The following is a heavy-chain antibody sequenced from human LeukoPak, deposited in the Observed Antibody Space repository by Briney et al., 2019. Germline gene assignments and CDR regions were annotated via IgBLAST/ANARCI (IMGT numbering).Heavy chain of an antibody. D-gene: IGHD6-13*01. CDR2: IIPIFGTA. CDR1: GGTFSSYA. J-gene: IGHJ4*02. Sequence: ASVKVSCKASGGTFSSYAISWVRQAPGQGLEWMGGIIPIFGTANYAQKFQGRVTITADESTSTAYMELSSLRSEDTAVYYCARPARGSWLRPTYYFDYWGQGTLVTVSS. V-gene: IGHV1-69*13. CDR3: ARPARGSWLRPTYYFDY.